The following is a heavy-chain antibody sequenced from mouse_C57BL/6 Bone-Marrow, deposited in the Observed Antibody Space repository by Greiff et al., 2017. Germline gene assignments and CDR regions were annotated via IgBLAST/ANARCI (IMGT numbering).Heavy chain of an antibody. CDR1: GFTFSDYG. CDR2: ISSGSSTI. Sequence: DVKLVESGGGLVKPGGSLKLSCAASGFTFSDYGMHWVRQAPEKGLEWVAYISSGSSTIYYADTVKGRFTISRDNAKNTLFLQMTSLRSEDTAMYYCARGNWDDYYAMDYWGQGTSVTVSS. D-gene: IGHD4-1*01. CDR3: ARGNWDDYYAMDY. V-gene: IGHV5-17*01. J-gene: IGHJ4*01.